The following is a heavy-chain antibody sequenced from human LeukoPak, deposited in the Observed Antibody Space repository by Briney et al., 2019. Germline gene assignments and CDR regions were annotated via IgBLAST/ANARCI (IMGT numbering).Heavy chain of an antibody. J-gene: IGHJ4*02. CDR1: GFTFSSYW. CDR3: ARGSSGSYDY. D-gene: IGHD6-19*01. CDR2: IKQDGSEK. V-gene: IGHV3-7*03. Sequence: AGGSLRLSCAASGFTFSSYWMNWVRRAPGRGLEWVANIKQDGSEKYYVDSVKGRFTISRDNAKNSLYLQMNSLRVEDTAVYYCARGSSGSYDYWGQGTLVTVSS.